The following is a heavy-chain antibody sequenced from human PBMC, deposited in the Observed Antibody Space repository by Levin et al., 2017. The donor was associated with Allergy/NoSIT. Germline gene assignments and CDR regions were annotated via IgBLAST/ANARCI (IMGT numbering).Heavy chain of an antibody. Sequence: LSLTCAASGFTFSSYAMSWVRQAPGKGLEWVSGISGSGGDTYYADSVKARLPIFRDNSKNMLFLQMNRLRAEDTAVYYCSAGGSYWGQGTLVTVSS. V-gene: IGHV3-23*01. CDR3: SAGGSY. J-gene: IGHJ4*02. CDR1: GFTFSSYA. CDR2: ISGSGGDT. D-gene: IGHD3-10*01.